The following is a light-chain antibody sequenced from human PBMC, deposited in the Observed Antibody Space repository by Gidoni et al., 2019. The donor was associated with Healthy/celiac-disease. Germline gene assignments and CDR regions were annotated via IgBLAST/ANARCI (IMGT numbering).Light chain of an antibody. J-gene: IGKJ5*01. CDR1: QGIGNY. V-gene: IGKV1-16*02. CDR2: AAS. CDR3: QQYNSYPLT. Sequence: DIQMTQSPSSLSASVGDRVTITCRASQGIGNYLAWFQQKPGKAPKSLIYAASNLQSGVPSKFSGSGSGTDFTLTISSLQPEDFGTYYCQQYNSYPLTFGQGTRLEIK.